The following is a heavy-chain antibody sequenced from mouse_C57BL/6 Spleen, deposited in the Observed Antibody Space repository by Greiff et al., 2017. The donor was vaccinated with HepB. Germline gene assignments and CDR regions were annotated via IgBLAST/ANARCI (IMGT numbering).Heavy chain of an antibody. CDR1: GYTFTSYW. Sequence: QVQLQQPGAELVRPGSSVKLSCKASGYTFTSYWMHWVKQRPIQGLEWIGNIDPSDSETHSNQKFKDKATLTVDKSSRTAYMHLSRLTSEDSAVYYCARPPGDYFGYFDVWGTGTTVTVSS. CDR3: ARPPGDYFGYFDV. V-gene: IGHV1-52*01. D-gene: IGHD1-1*01. CDR2: IDPSDSET. J-gene: IGHJ1*03.